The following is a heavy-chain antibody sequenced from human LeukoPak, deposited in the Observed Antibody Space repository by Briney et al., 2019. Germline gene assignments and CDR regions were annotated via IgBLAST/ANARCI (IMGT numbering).Heavy chain of an antibody. CDR3: ARAQAATYGMDV. D-gene: IGHD6-25*01. Sequence: PGGSLRLSCAASGFTVGSNYMNWVRQAPGKGLEWVSVIHSGGTTYYADSVKGRFTISRDNSKNTLYLQINSLRAEDTAVYYCARAQAATYGMDVWGQGTTVTVSS. V-gene: IGHV3-53*01. J-gene: IGHJ6*02. CDR2: IHSGGTT. CDR1: GFTVGSNY.